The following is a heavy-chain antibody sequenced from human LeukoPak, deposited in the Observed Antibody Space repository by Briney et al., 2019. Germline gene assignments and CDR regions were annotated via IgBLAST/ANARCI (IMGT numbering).Heavy chain of an antibody. J-gene: IGHJ4*02. D-gene: IGHD1-1*01. V-gene: IGHV4-39*01. CDR3: ATWRTAKTGFDY. Sequence: PSETLSLTCTVSGGSISNNNYYWAWIRQPPGKGVECIGSIYYSGSPYYNPSLKSRVTISVDTSKNQFSLRLSSVTAADTAVYYCATWRTAKTGFDYWGQGTLVTVSS. CDR2: IYYSGSP. CDR1: GGSISNNNYY.